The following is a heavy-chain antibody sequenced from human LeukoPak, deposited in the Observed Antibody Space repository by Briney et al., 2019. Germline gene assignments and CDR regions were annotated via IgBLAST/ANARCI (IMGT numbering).Heavy chain of an antibody. CDR2: ISWNSGSI. Sequence: PGGSLRLSCAASGFTFDDYAMHWVRQAPGKGLEWVSGISWNSGSIGYADSVKGRFTISRDNAKNSLYPQMNSLRAEDTALYYCAKDSGYSSGWYPDYWGQGTLVTVSS. CDR1: GFTFDDYA. D-gene: IGHD6-19*01. V-gene: IGHV3-9*01. J-gene: IGHJ4*02. CDR3: AKDSGYSSGWYPDY.